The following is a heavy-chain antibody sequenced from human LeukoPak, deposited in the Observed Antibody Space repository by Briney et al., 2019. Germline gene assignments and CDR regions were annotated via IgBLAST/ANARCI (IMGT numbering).Heavy chain of an antibody. CDR2: VYYSGST. CDR3: ARIKGCSSTSCYGWWFDP. D-gene: IGHD2-2*01. J-gene: IGHJ5*02. Sequence: KPSETLSLTCTVSGGSINDYYWSWIRQPPGKGLEWIGYVYYSGSTNYNPSLKSRVTISVDTSKNQFSLKLSSVTAADTAVYYCARIKGCSSTSCYGWWFDPWGQGTLVTVSS. CDR1: GGSINDYY. V-gene: IGHV4-59*08.